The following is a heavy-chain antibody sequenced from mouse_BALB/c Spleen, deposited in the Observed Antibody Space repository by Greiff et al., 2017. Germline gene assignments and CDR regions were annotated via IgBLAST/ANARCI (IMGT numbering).Heavy chain of an antibody. V-gene: IGHV3-8*02. Sequence: EVMLVESGPSLVKPSQTLSLTCSVTGDSITSGYWNWIRKFPGNKLEYMGYISYSGSTYYNPSLKSRISITRDTSKNQYYLQLNSVTTEDTATYYCARYYGPLYYYAMDYWGQGTSVTVSS. D-gene: IGHD1-1*02. CDR1: GDSITSGY. J-gene: IGHJ4*01. CDR2: ISYSGST. CDR3: ARYYGPLYYYAMDY.